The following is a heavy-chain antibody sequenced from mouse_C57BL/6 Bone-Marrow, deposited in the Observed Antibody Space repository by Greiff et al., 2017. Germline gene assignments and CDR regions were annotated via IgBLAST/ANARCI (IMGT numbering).Heavy chain of an antibody. V-gene: IGHV1-69*01. D-gene: IGHD2-4*01. CDR2: IDPSDSYT. J-gene: IGHJ2*01. CDR3: ARWRLRRGDYFDY. Sequence: VQLQQPGAELVMPGASVKLSCKASGYTFTSYWMHWVKQRPGHGLEWIGEIDPSDSYTNYNQQFKGKSTLTVDKSSSTAYMQLSSLTSENSAVYYCARWRLRRGDYFDYWGQGTTLTVSS. CDR1: GYTFTSYW.